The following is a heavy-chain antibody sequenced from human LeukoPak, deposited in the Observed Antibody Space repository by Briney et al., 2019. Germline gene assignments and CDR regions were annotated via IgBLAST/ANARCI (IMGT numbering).Heavy chain of an antibody. V-gene: IGHV4-34*01. CDR2: INHSGST. CDR3: ARGRIDYGVGS. Sequence: SETLSLTCAVYGGSFSGYYWSWTRQPPGKGLEWIGEINHSGSTNYNPSLKSRVTISVDTSKNQFSLKLSSVTAADTAVYYCARGRIDYGVGSWGRGTLVTVSS. D-gene: IGHD4-17*01. J-gene: IGHJ2*01. CDR1: GGSFSGYY.